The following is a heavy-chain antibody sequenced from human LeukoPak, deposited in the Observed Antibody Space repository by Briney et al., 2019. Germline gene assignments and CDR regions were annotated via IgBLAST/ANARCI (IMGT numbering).Heavy chain of an antibody. CDR2: ISAYNGNT. CDR3: ARVKPLPHNWFDP. V-gene: IGHV1-18*01. CDR1: GYTFTSYG. J-gene: IGHJ5*02. D-gene: IGHD1-26*01. Sequence: ASVKVSCKASGYTFTSYGISWVRQAPGQGLEWMGWISAYNGNTNYAQKLQGRATMATDTSTSTAYMELRSLRSDDTAVYYCARVKPLPHNWFDPWGQGTLVTVSS.